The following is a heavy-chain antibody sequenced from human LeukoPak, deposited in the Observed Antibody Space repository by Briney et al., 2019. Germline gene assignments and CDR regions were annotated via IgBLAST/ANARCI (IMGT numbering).Heavy chain of an antibody. V-gene: IGHV3-23*01. Sequence: GGSLRLSCAAPGFTFSSYAMGWVRQAPGKGLEWVSAISGSGGSTYYADSVKGRFTISRDNSKNTLYLQMNSLRAEDTAVYYCASPRYSSSWYRRAYYFDYWVQGTLVTVSS. D-gene: IGHD6-13*01. J-gene: IGHJ4*02. CDR1: GFTFSSYA. CDR2: ISGSGGST. CDR3: ASPRYSSSWYRRAYYFDY.